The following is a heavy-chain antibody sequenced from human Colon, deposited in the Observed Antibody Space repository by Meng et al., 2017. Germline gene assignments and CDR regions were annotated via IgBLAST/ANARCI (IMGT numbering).Heavy chain of an antibody. V-gene: IGHV1-3*01. Sequence: QGQLLQSGAEVKKPGASVKLSCKTSGFTFTGYTLHWVRQAPGQSLEWMGWINAADGSTKYSQKFLDRVTIARDTSASTVYMELSSLTSEDTAVYYCARGAITRTATALGWWGQGTLVTVSS. D-gene: IGHD6-19*01. CDR1: GFTFTGYT. CDR2: INAADGST. J-gene: IGHJ4*02. CDR3: ARGAITRTATALGW.